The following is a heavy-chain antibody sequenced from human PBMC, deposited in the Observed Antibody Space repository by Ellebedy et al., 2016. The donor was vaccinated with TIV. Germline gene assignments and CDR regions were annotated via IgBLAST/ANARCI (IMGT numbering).Heavy chain of an antibody. J-gene: IGHJ4*02. CDR2: IYYSGST. D-gene: IGHD3-3*01. V-gene: IGHV4-39*01. CDR3: ARLLSLGYDFWSGYFDY. Sequence: SETLSLTXTVSGGSISSSSYYWGWIRQPPGKGLEWIGSIYYSGSTYYNPSLKSRVTISVDTSKNQFSLKLSSVTAADTAVYYCARLLSLGYDFWSGYFDYWGQGTLVTVSS. CDR1: GGSISSSSYY.